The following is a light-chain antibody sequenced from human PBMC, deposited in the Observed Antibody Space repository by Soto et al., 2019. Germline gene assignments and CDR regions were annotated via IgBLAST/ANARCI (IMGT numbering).Light chain of an antibody. V-gene: IGKV1-39*01. Sequence: DIQMTQSPSSLSASVGDRVTITCQASQDISNYLNWYQHKPGTAPKLLIYTASSLESGVPSRFSGSGSGTDFTLTISSLQPEDFATYSCQQTYSTPNTFGQGTKLEIK. J-gene: IGKJ2*01. CDR1: QDISNY. CDR2: TAS. CDR3: QQTYSTPNT.